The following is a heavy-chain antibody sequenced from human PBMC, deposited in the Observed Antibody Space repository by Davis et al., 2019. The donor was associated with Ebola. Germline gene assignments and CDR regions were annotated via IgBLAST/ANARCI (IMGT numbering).Heavy chain of an antibody. CDR3: ARDFGFLEWLRGIDY. CDR2: IWYDGSNK. V-gene: IGHV3-33*08. J-gene: IGHJ4*02. Sequence: GGSLRLSCAASGFTFSSYWMSWVRQAPGKGLEWVAVIWYDGSNKYYADSVKGRFTISRDNSKNTLYLQMNSLRAEDTAVYYCARDFGFLEWLRGIDYWGQGTLVTVSS. CDR1: GFTFSSYW. D-gene: IGHD3-3*01.